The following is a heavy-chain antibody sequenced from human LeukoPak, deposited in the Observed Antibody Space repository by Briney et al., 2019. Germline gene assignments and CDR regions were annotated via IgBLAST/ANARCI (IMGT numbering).Heavy chain of an antibody. Sequence: ASVKVSCKASGYTFTSYYMHWVRQAPGQGLEWMGIINPSGGSTSYAQKFQGRVTMTRDMSTSTVYMELSSLRSEDTAVYYCARASISGCSSTSCSVAFYYYYYYMDVWGKGTTVTISS. J-gene: IGHJ6*03. V-gene: IGHV1-46*01. CDR2: INPSGGST. D-gene: IGHD2-2*01. CDR3: ARASISGCSSTSCSVAFYYYYYYMDV. CDR1: GYTFTSYY.